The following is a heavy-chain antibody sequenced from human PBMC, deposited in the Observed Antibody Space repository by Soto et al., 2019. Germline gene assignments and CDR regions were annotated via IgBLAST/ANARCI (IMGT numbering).Heavy chain of an antibody. V-gene: IGHV3-30*18. J-gene: IGHJ6*02. Sequence: GGSLRLSCAASGFTFSSYGMHWVRQAPGKGLEWVAVISYDGSNKYYADSVKGRFTISRDNSKNTLYLQMNSLRAEDTAVYYCAKDLGIAAAGHYYYGMDVWGQGTKVTVSS. CDR1: GFTFSSYG. CDR2: ISYDGSNK. CDR3: AKDLGIAAAGHYYYGMDV. D-gene: IGHD6-13*01.